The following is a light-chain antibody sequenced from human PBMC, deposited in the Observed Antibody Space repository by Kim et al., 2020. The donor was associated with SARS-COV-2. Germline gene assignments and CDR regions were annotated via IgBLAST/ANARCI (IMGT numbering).Light chain of an antibody. CDR1: QGISSY. CDR2: AAS. J-gene: IGKJ1*01. Sequence: ASTGNRVTITCRASQGISSYLAWYQQKPGKAPKLLIYAASTLQSGVPSRFSGSGSGTDFTLTISCLQSEDFATYYCQQYYSKEWTFGQGTKVDIK. V-gene: IGKV1-8*01. CDR3: QQYYSKEWT.